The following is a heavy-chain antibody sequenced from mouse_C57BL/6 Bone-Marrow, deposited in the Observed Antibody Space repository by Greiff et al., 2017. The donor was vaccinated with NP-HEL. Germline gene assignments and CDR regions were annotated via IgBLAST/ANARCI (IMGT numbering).Heavy chain of an antibody. Sequence: VKLMESGAELARPGASVKLSCKASGYTFTSYGISWVKQRTGQGLEWIGEIYPRSGNTYYNEKFKGKATLTADKSSSTAYMELRSLTSEDSAVYFCASPYYYGSSPYYFDYWGQGTTLTVSS. CDR1: GYTFTSYG. V-gene: IGHV1-81*01. J-gene: IGHJ2*01. CDR3: ASPYYYGSSPYYFDY. CDR2: IYPRSGNT. D-gene: IGHD1-1*01.